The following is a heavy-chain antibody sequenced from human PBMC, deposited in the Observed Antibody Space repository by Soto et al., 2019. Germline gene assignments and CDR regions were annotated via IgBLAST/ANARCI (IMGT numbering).Heavy chain of an antibody. J-gene: IGHJ4*02. D-gene: IGHD6-19*01. V-gene: IGHV1-46*02. CDR2: INPSRGLT. CDR1: GYMFDNYY. CDR3: ARYFFPSAGRTGFFDN. Sequence: AAVKVSCKASGYMFDNYYIHWVRHTPGQGLQWIGVINPSRGLTTYAQKFQGRVSMTRDTSTTTVFMELSSLTSEDTAIYYCARYFFPSAGRTGFFDNWCPAPLVTGSS.